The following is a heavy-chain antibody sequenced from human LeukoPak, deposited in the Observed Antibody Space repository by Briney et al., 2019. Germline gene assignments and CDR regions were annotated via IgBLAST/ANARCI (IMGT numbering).Heavy chain of an antibody. V-gene: IGHV3-30*03. D-gene: IGHD4-23*01. J-gene: IGHJ4*02. CDR2: ISDDGSKK. Sequence: GGSLRLSCAASGFTFSSYSMNWVRQAPGKGLEWVAVISDDGSKKDYADSVKGRFTISRDNSKNTLYLQMNSLRAEDTAVYYCVLGHYGGLFDNWGQGTLVTVSS. CDR1: GFTFSSYS. CDR3: VLGHYGGLFDN.